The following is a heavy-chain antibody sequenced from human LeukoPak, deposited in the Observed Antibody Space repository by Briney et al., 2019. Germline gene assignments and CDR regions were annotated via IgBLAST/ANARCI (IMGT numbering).Heavy chain of an antibody. CDR2: INHSGST. CDR1: GGSFSGYY. Sequence: SETLSLTCAVYGGSFSGYYWSWIRQPPGKGLEWIGEINHSGSTNYNPSLTSRVTISVDTSKNQYSLKLSSVTAADTAVYYCARVWLAFDYWGQGTLVTVSS. V-gene: IGHV4-34*01. J-gene: IGHJ4*02. D-gene: IGHD5-18*01. CDR3: ARVWLAFDY.